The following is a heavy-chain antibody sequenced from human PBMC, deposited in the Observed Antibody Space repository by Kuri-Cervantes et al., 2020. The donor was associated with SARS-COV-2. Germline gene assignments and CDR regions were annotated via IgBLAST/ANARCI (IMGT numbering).Heavy chain of an antibody. CDR2: IHHSGST. J-gene: IGHJ6*03. CDR1: GELLSVYY. Sequence: SQTLSLICAFSGELLSVYYWTWIRQSPGKGLEWIGEIHHSGSTNYHPSLKSRVVMLVDRSQQQFSVRLSSLTAADTGVYYCARTYGLLRYVYYMDVWGKGTAVTVSS. CDR3: ARTYGLLRYVYYMDV. D-gene: IGHD3-22*01. V-gene: IGHV4-34*01.